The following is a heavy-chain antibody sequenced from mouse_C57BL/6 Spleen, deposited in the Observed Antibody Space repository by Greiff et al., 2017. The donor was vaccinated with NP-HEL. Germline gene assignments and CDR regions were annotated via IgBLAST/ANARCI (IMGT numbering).Heavy chain of an antibody. CDR1: GYTFTDYE. CDR2: IDPETGGT. D-gene: IGHD2-13*01. V-gene: IGHV1-15*01. J-gene: IGHJ3*01. CDR3: TRDGDGGAWFAY. Sequence: VQLLQSGAELVRPGASVTLSCKASGYTFTDYEMPWVKQTPVHGLEWIGSIDPETGGTDYNQKFKGKVILTADKASSTAYMELRRLTSEDSAMYYCTRDGDGGAWFAYWGQGTLVTVSA.